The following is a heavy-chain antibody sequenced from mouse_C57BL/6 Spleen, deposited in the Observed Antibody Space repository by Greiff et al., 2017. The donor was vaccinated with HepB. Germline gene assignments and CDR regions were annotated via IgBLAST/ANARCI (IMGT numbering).Heavy chain of an antibody. CDR2: IYPGDGDT. J-gene: IGHJ2*01. CDR1: GYAFSSYW. D-gene: IGHD1-1*01. Sequence: VQGVESGAELVKPGASVKISCKASGYAFSSYWMNWVKQRPGKGLEWIGQIYPGDGDTNYNGKFKGKATLTADKSSSTAYMQLSSLTSEDSAVYFCARGGITTGLFDYWGQGTTLTVSS. V-gene: IGHV1-80*01. CDR3: ARGGITTGLFDY.